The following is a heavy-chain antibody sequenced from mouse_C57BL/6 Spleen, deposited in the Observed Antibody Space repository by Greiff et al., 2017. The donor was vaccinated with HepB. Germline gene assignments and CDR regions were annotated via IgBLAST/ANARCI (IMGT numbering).Heavy chain of an antibody. CDR1: GFSLTSYA. D-gene: IGHD2-4*01. CDR3: ARNVGDYDGGAWFAY. CDR2: IWTGGGT. V-gene: IGHV2-9-1*01. J-gene: IGHJ3*01. Sequence: QVQLQQSGPGLVAPSQSLSITCTVSGFSLTSYAISWVRQPPGKGLEWLGVIWTGGGTNYNSALKSRLSISKDNSKSQVFLKMNSLQTDDTARYYCARNVGDYDGGAWFAYWGQGTLVTVSA.